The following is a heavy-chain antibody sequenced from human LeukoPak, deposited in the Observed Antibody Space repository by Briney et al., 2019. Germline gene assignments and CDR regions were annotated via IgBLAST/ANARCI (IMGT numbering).Heavy chain of an antibody. Sequence: SETLSLTCTVSGVSISSGSYYWSWIRQPAGKGLEWIGRIYTSGSTNYKPSLKSRVTISIDTSKNQFSLKLSSMTAADTAVYYCARGGGGTPFDYWGQGTLVTVSS. CDR1: GVSISSGSYY. J-gene: IGHJ4*02. D-gene: IGHD1-26*01. CDR3: ARGGGGTPFDY. V-gene: IGHV4-61*02. CDR2: IYTSGST.